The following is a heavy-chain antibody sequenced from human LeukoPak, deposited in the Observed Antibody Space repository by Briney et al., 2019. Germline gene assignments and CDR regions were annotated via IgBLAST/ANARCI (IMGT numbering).Heavy chain of an antibody. D-gene: IGHD6-13*01. CDR3: ARDFPYSSNPFDY. J-gene: IGHJ4*02. V-gene: IGHV3-23*01. CDR2: ISGSGGST. Sequence: AISGSGGSTYYADSVKGRFTISRDNAKNTLYLQMNSLRAEDTAVYYCARDFPYSSNPFDYWGQGTLVTVSS.